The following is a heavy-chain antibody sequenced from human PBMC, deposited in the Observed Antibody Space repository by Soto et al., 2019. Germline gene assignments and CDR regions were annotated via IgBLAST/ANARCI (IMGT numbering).Heavy chain of an antibody. D-gene: IGHD3-3*01. CDR3: AKEGPKYDFWSGYYKPPDHYYYGMDV. Sequence: GGSLRLSCAASGFTFSSYAMSWVRQAPGKGLEWVSAISGSGGSTYYADSVKGRFTISRDNSKNTLYLQMNSLRAEDTAVYYCAKEGPKYDFWSGYYKPPDHYYYGMDVWGQGTTVTVSS. CDR1: GFTFSSYA. CDR2: ISGSGGST. J-gene: IGHJ6*02. V-gene: IGHV3-23*01.